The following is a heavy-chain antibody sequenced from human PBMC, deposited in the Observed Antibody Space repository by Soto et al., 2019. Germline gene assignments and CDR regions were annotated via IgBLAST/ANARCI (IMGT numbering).Heavy chain of an antibody. D-gene: IGHD2-15*01. Sequence: VQMLESGGGLVQPGGSLRLACAASEFTFSNYAMTWVRQAPGKGLEWVSVISSSGDTYYPDAVKGRFTISRDNYRNTLYLQMNSLRAEDSDVYYCAQGSGGSQYSGLDYWGQGSLVTVSS. CDR3: AQGSGGSQYSGLDY. V-gene: IGHV3-23*01. CDR1: EFTFSNYA. J-gene: IGHJ4*02. CDR2: ISSSGDT.